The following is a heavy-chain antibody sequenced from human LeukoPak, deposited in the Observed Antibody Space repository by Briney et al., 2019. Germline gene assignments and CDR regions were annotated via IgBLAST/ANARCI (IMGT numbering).Heavy chain of an antibody. CDR3: ARDPSGRGGY. CDR1: GFTFNSHW. Sequence: GGSLRLSCAASGFTFNSHWMHWVRQAPGKGLEWVSGINWNGGSTGYADSVKGRFTISRDNAKNSLYLQMNSLRAEDTALYYCARDPSGRGGYWGQGTLVTVSS. D-gene: IGHD1-26*01. J-gene: IGHJ4*02. CDR2: INWNGGST. V-gene: IGHV3-20*04.